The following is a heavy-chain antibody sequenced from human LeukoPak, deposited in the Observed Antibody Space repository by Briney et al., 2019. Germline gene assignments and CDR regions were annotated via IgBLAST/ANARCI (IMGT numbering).Heavy chain of an antibody. CDR1: GGSISSYY. J-gene: IGHJ4*02. CDR2: IYYSGST. CDR3: ASTITVTTDY. D-gene: IGHD4-17*01. Sequence: SETLSLTCTVSGGSISSYYWSWIRQPPGKGLEWIGYIYYSGSTYYNPSLKSRVTISVDTSKNQFSLKLTSVTAADTAVYYCASTITVTTDYWGQGTLVTVSS. V-gene: IGHV4-59*08.